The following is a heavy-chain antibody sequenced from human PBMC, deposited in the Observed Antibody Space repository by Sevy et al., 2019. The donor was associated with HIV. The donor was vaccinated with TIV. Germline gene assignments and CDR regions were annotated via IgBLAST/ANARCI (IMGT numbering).Heavy chain of an antibody. CDR2: ICGSGGST. V-gene: IGHV3-23*01. D-gene: IGHD6-19*01. Sequence: GGSLRLSCAASGFTFSSYAMSWVRQAPGKGLEWVSAICGSGGSTYYADSVKGRLTISRDNSKNTLYLQMNSLRAEDTAVSYCAKEASSAGGFDYWGQGTLVTVSS. J-gene: IGHJ4*02. CDR1: GFTFSSYA. CDR3: AKEASSAGGFDY.